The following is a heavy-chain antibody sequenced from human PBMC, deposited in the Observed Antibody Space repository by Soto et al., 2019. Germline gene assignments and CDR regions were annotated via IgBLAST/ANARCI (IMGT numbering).Heavy chain of an antibody. CDR1: GFTFSSYG. D-gene: IGHD6-19*01. J-gene: IGHJ4*02. CDR3: AKDPGTYSSGLLGY. Sequence: QVQLVESGGGVVQPGRSLRLSCAASGFTFSSYGMHWVRQAPGKGLEWVAVISYDGSNKYYADSVKGRFTISRDNSKNTLYLQMNSLRAEDTAVYYCAKDPGTYSSGLLGYWGQGTLVTVSS. V-gene: IGHV3-30*18. CDR2: ISYDGSNK.